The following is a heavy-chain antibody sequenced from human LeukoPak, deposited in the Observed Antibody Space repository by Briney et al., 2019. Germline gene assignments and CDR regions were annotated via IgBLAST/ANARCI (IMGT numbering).Heavy chain of an antibody. V-gene: IGHV3-21*01. CDR2: ISSSSSYI. CDR1: GFTFSSYS. J-gene: IGHJ3*02. D-gene: IGHD4-17*01. CDR3: ARDHDYGDYPDAFDI. Sequence: PGGSLRLSCAASGFTFSSYSMNGVRQAPGKGLEWVSSISSSSSYIYYADSVKGRFTISRDNAKNSLYLQMNSLRAEDTAVYYCARDHDYGDYPDAFDIWGQGTMVTVSS.